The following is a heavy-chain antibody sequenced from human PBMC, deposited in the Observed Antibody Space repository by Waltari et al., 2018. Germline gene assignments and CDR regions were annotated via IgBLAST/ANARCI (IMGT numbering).Heavy chain of an antibody. Sequence: QVQLQESGPGLVTPSETLSLTCTVSGGSIRSHYWSWIRQPPGKGLEWIGYIYYSGSTNYNPSLKSRVTISVDTSKNQFSLKLSSVTAADTAVYYCASSSWYRGAFDIWGQGTMVTVSS. D-gene: IGHD6-13*01. CDR3: ASSSWYRGAFDI. J-gene: IGHJ3*02. V-gene: IGHV4-59*11. CDR2: IYYSGST. CDR1: GGSIRSHY.